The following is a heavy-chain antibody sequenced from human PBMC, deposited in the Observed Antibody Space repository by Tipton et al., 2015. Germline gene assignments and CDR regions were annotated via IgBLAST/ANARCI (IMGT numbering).Heavy chain of an antibody. J-gene: IGHJ4*02. CDR2: ISAYNGNT. CDR1: GYTFTSYG. V-gene: IGHV1-18*04. Sequence: QLVQSGAEVKKPGASVKVSCKASGYTFTSYGISWERQAPGQGLEWMGWISAYNGNTNYAQKLQGRVTMTTDTSTSTAFMEVRSLRSDDTAVYYCARNDYGDYHFDYWGQGALVTVSS. CDR3: ARNDYGDYHFDY. D-gene: IGHD4-17*01.